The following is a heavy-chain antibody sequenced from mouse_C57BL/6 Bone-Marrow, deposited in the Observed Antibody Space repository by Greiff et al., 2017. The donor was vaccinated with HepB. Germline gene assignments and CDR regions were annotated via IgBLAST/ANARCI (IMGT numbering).Heavy chain of an antibody. CDR2: INPNNGGT. V-gene: IGHV1-22*01. Sequence: EVQLQQSGPELVKPGASVKMSCKASGYTFTDYNMHWVKQSHGKSLEWIGYINPNNGGTSYNQKFKGKATLTVNNSSSTAYMELRRLTSEDSAVYYCAAYGKDYAMDYWGQGTSVTVSA. CDR3: AAYGKDYAMDY. D-gene: IGHD2-1*01. CDR1: GYTFTDYN. J-gene: IGHJ4*01.